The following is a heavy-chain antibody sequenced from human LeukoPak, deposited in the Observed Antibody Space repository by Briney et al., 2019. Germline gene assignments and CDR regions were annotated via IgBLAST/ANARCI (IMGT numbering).Heavy chain of an antibody. CDR2: TSSGSEDT. CDR3: VGPPCLRGGYCSTNS. Sequence: GGSLRLSCAASGFTFSAYSMTWIRQAPGKGLEWVSYTSSGSEDTLYADSVRGRFTISRDNAKNSLYLQMNSLTAEDTAVYYCVGPPCLRGGYCSTNSWGQGTLVTVDS. V-gene: IGHV3-11*03. D-gene: IGHD2-2*01. CDR1: GFTFSAYS. J-gene: IGHJ4*02.